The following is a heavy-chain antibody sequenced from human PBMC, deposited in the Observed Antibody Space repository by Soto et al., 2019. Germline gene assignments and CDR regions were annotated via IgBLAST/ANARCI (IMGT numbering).Heavy chain of an antibody. D-gene: IGHD3-22*01. Sequence: PGESLKISCNGSGYSFAGYWITWVLQKPGKGLEWMGRIDPSDSQTYYSPSFRGHVTISATKSITTVFLQWGSLRASDTAMYYCARQIYDSDTGPNFQYYFDSWGQGTPVTVSS. CDR1: GYSFAGYW. V-gene: IGHV5-10-1*01. CDR2: IDPSDSQT. CDR3: ARQIYDSDTGPNFQYYFDS. J-gene: IGHJ4*02.